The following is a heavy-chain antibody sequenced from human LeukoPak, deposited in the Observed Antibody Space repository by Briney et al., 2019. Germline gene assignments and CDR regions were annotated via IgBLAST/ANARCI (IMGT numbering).Heavy chain of an antibody. J-gene: IGHJ4*02. CDR2: ISAYNGNT. V-gene: IGHV1-18*01. Sequence: ASVKVSCKASGYTFTSYDINWVRQATGQGLEWMGWISAYNGNTNYAQKLQGRVTITTDTSTSTAYMELRSLRYDDTAVYYCAKDYYYYDSSGYSHWGQGTLVTVSS. CDR3: AKDYYYYDSSGYSH. D-gene: IGHD3-22*01. CDR1: GYTFTSYD.